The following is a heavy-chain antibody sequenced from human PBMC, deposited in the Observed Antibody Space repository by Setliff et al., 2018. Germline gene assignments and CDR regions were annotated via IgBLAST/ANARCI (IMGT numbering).Heavy chain of an antibody. D-gene: IGHD2-21*02. J-gene: IGHJ5*02. Sequence: GGSLRLSCVGSGFPLGDYGMDWVRQTPGKGLVWVGRSKSKTAGGAIDYAAPVKGRFTISRDDSKNTLYLQMSSLKTEDTAMYYCTLANCDANCAGLNWFDPWGQGTLVTVSS. CDR1: GFPLGDYG. V-gene: IGHV3-15*01. CDR2: SKSKTAGGAI. CDR3: TLANCDANCAGLNWFDP.